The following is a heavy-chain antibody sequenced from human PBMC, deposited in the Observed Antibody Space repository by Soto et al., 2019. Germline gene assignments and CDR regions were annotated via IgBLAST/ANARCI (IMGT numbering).Heavy chain of an antibody. CDR3: ARGLELHFYYYMDV. J-gene: IGHJ6*03. CDR1: GYTFTSYD. V-gene: IGHV1-8*01. Sequence: ASVKVSCKASGYTFTSYDINWVRQATGQGLEWMGWMNPNSGNTGYAQKFQGRVTMTRNTSISTAYMELSSLRSEDTAVYYCARGLELHFYYYMDVWGKGTTVTVSS. CDR2: MNPNSGNT. D-gene: IGHD1-7*01.